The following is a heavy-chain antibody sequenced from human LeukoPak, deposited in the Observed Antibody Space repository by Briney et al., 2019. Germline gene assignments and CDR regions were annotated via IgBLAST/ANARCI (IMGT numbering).Heavy chain of an antibody. CDR1: GGSISSGGYY. J-gene: IGHJ4*02. V-gene: IGHV4-31*03. D-gene: IGHD2-15*01. CDR3: ARASPCSGGSCYSKDFDY. CDR2: IYYSGST. Sequence: PSETLSLTCTVSGGSISSGGYYWSWIRQHPGKGLEWIGYIYYSGSTYYNPSLKSRVTISVDTSKNQFSLKLSSATAADTAVYYCARASPCSGGSCYSKDFDYWGQGTLVTVSS.